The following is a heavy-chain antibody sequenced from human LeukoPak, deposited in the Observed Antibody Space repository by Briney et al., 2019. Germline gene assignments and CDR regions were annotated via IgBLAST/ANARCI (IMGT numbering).Heavy chain of an antibody. J-gene: IGHJ4*02. Sequence: GGSLRLSCAASGFTFSNYEMIWLRQAPGKGLEWVSYISSSGDITEYSESVKGRFTISRDNAKNSLYLQMNSLRVEDTAFYYCARDMSSGSYYGINYWGQGTLVIVSS. D-gene: IGHD1-26*01. CDR1: GFTFSNYE. CDR3: ARDMSSGSYYGINY. V-gene: IGHV3-48*03. CDR2: ISSSGDIT.